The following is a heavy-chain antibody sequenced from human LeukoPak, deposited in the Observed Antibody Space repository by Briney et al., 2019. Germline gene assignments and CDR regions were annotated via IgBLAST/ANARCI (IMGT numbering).Heavy chain of an antibody. D-gene: IGHD2/OR15-2a*01. Sequence: PGGSLRLSCAASGFTFSSYWMHWVRQAPGKGLMWVSRINSDGSSTSYADSVKGRFTISRDNAKNTLYLQMNSLRAEDTAVYSCTRLSTSDIWGQGTMVTVSS. CDR1: GFTFSSYW. CDR2: INSDGSST. V-gene: IGHV3-74*01. J-gene: IGHJ3*02. CDR3: TRLSTSDI.